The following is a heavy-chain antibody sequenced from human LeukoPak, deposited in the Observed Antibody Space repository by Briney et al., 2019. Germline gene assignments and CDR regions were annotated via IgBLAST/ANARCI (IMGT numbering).Heavy chain of an antibody. J-gene: IGHJ4*02. CDR3: ARYHSTWGLNY. V-gene: IGHV4-39*01. CDR2: IYYTGTT. D-gene: IGHD2-2*01. Sequence: IWSIYYTGTTYYTPSLKRRVTISIDTSKNQFSLKLTSVTAADTAVYYCARYHSTWGLNYWGQGTLVTVSS.